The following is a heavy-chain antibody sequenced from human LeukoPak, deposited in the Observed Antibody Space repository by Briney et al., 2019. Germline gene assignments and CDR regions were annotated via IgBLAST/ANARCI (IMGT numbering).Heavy chain of an antibody. V-gene: IGHV4-30-4*01. CDR3: ARQRGTYGDYLN. D-gene: IGHD4-17*01. Sequence: SETLSLTCTVSGGSISSGDYYWSWIRQPPGKGLEWIGYIYYSGSTYYNPSLKSRVTISVDTSKNQFSLKLSSVTAADTAVYYCARQRGTYGDYLNWGQGTLVTVSS. CDR2: IYYSGST. CDR1: GGSISSGDYY. J-gene: IGHJ4*02.